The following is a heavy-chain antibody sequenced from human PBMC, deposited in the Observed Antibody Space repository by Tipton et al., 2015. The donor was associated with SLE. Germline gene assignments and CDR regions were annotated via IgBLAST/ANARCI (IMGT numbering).Heavy chain of an antibody. V-gene: IGHV4-61*10. Sequence: LRLSCTVSGGSISSGSYFWGWIRQPAGKGLEWIGYIYYSGSTNYNPSLKSRVTISVDTSKNQFSLKLSSVTAADTAVYYCAREKGDAYPNLVAFDIWGQGTMVTVSS. CDR1: GGSISSGSYF. D-gene: IGHD3-16*01. CDR3: AREKGDAYPNLVAFDI. CDR2: IYYSGST. J-gene: IGHJ3*02.